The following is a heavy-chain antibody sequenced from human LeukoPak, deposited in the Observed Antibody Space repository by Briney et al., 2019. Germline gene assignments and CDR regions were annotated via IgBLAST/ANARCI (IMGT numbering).Heavy chain of an antibody. J-gene: IGHJ4*02. CDR1: GYTFTGYY. D-gene: IGHD3-10*01. Sequence: GASVKVSCKASGYTFTGYYMHWVRQAPGQGLEWMGWINPNSGGTNYAQKFQGRVTMTRDTSISTAYMELSRLRSEDTAVYYCARARLTRKYYYGLWGQGTLVTVSS. CDR3: ARARLTRKYYYGL. V-gene: IGHV1-2*02. CDR2: INPNSGGT.